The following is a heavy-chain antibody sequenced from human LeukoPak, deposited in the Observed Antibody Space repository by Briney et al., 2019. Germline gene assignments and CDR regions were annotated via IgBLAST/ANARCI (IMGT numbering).Heavy chain of an antibody. Sequence: ASVKVSCKASGYTFTGYYMHWVRQAPGQGIEWMGWINPNSGGTNYAQKFQGRVTMTRDTSISTAYMELSRLRPDDTAVYYCARDPKPEYGMDVWGQGTTVTVSS. CDR3: ARDPKPEYGMDV. J-gene: IGHJ6*02. CDR2: INPNSGGT. CDR1: GYTFTGYY. V-gene: IGHV1-2*02.